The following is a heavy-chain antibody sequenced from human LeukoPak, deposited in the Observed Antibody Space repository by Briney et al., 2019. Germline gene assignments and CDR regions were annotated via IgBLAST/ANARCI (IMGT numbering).Heavy chain of an antibody. CDR2: ISDSGGST. D-gene: IGHD2-15*01. Sequence: PGGSLRLSCAASGFTFSSYWMHWVRQIPGKGLEWVSAISDSGGSTYYADSVKGRFTISRDNSKNTLYLQMNSLRAEDTAVYYCAKVSARAVAIDYWGQGALVTVSS. CDR1: GFTFSSYW. CDR3: AKVSARAVAIDY. J-gene: IGHJ4*02. V-gene: IGHV3-23*01.